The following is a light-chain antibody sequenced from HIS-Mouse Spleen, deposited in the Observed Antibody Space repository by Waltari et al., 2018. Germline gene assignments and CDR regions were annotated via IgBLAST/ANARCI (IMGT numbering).Light chain of an antibody. V-gene: IGLV1-47*01. J-gene: IGLJ2*01. CDR1: HSHIGSNY. Sequence: QSVLTQPPSASGTPGQRVTISCSGSHSHIGSNYLSWYQQLPGTAPKLLSYRNNQRPSGVPDRFSGSKSGTSASLAISGLRSEDEADYYCAAWDDSLSGPVFGGGTKLTVL. CDR2: RNN. CDR3: AAWDDSLSGPV.